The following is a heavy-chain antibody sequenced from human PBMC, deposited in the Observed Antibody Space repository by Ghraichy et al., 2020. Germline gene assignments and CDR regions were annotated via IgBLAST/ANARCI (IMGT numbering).Heavy chain of an antibody. CDR3: AKPDPRLGITGWAYNMDV. J-gene: IGHJ6*02. CDR2: ISGRGNNP. CDR1: GFTFANSV. D-gene: IGHD3-9*01. V-gene: IGHV3-23*01. Sequence: GGSLRLSCVASGFTFANSVMTWVRQPPGKGLEWVSSISGRGNNPSYADSVKGRFTISRDNSKNTLYLQMTTLRAEDAAVYYCAKPDPRLGITGWAYNMDVWGQGTTVTVSS.